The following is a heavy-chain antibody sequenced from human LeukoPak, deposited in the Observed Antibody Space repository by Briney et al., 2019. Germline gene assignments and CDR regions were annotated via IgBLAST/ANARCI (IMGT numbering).Heavy chain of an antibody. J-gene: IGHJ4*02. CDR1: GYTFTSYG. CDR2: ISAYNGNT. D-gene: IGHD2-15*01. Sequence: GASVKVSCKASGYTFTSYGISWVRQAPGQGLEWMAWISAYNGNTNYAQKLQGRVTMTTDTSTSTAYMELRSLRSEDTAVYYCARAGGYCGRISCPYYFDYWGQGSLVAVSS. CDR3: ARAGGYCGRISCPYYFDY. V-gene: IGHV1-18*01.